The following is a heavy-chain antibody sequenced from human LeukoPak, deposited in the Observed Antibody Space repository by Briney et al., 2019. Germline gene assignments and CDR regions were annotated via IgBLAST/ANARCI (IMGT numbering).Heavy chain of an antibody. D-gene: IGHD2-21*02. Sequence: GGSLRLSCEASGFTFSLYSMNWVRQAPGKGLEWVSYISSSSRTIYYADSVKGRFTISRDNAEKSLFLQMNSLRAEDTAIYYCVRDSHCGGDCYRLHDYWGQGTLVAVSS. CDR1: GFTFSLYS. CDR2: ISSSSRTI. CDR3: VRDSHCGGDCYRLHDY. V-gene: IGHV3-48*01. J-gene: IGHJ4*02.